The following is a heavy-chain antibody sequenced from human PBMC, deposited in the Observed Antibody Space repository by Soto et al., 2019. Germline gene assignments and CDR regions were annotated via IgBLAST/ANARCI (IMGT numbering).Heavy chain of an antibody. CDR2: IYSSGAT. D-gene: IGHD6-13*01. CDR1: GGSISNYY. V-gene: IGHV4-4*07. CDR3: ARQTAYSSSWYDY. Sequence: GGSISNYYWTWIRQPAGKGLEWIGRIYSSGATNYNPSLKSRLTMSVHTSKNQFSLKLGSVTAADTALYYCARQTAYSSSWYDYWGHGTLVTVSS. J-gene: IGHJ5*01.